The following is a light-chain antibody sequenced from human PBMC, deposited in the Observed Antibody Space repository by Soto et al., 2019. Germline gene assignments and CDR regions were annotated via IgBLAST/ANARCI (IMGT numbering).Light chain of an antibody. Sequence: QAVVTQPPSASGTPGQRVTISCSGSSSNIGSNTVNWYQQLPRTAPKLLIYGNHQRPSGVPDRFSGSKSDTSASLAISGLQSEDEADYYCATWDASLNGFVFGTGTKLTVL. J-gene: IGLJ1*01. CDR1: SSNIGSNT. CDR2: GNH. V-gene: IGLV1-44*01. CDR3: ATWDASLNGFV.